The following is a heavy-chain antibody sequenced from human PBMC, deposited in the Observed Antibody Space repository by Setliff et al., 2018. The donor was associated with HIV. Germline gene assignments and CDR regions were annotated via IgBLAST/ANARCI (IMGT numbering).Heavy chain of an antibody. CDR3: ATLARFAPDY. J-gene: IGHJ4*02. CDR2: IWIDGNRK. Sequence: GGPLRLSCAMSGFTFSDYNIYWVRKSPAKGLEWVALIWIDGNRKEYADSVKGRFTISRDNSKNTVYLQMSTLRAEDTAIYSCATLARFAPDYWSQGTQVTV. CDR1: GFTFSDYN. V-gene: IGHV3-33*01.